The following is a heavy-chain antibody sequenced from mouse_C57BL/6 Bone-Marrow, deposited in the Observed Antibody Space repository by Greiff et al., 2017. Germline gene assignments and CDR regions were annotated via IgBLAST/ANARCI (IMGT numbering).Heavy chain of an antibody. J-gene: IGHJ4*01. CDR1: GYSITSDY. CDR2: ISYSGST. D-gene: IGHD1-1*01. CDR3: ARSFITTLYYDAMDY. V-gene: IGHV3-8*01. Sequence: VQLQESGPGLAKPSQTLSLTCSATGYSITSDYWNWIRQFPGHKLEYMGYISYSGSTYYNPSLNSRISITRDTSKNQYYLQLNSVTTEDTATYYCARSFITTLYYDAMDYWGQGTSVTVSS.